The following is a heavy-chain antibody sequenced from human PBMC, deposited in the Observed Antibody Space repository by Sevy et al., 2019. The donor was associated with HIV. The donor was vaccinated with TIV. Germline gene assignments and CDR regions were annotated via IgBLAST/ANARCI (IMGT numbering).Heavy chain of an antibody. CDR1: GFTFSSYS. V-gene: IGHV3-48*02. Sequence: GGSLRLSCAASGFTFSSYSMNWVRQAPGKGLEWVSYISSSSSTIYYADSVKGRFTISRDNAKNSLYLQMNSLRDEDTAVYYCARVVFTMVRGVTMPPTYGMDVWGQGTTVTVSS. CDR3: ARVVFTMVRGVTMPPTYGMDV. D-gene: IGHD3-10*01. CDR2: ISSSSSTI. J-gene: IGHJ6*02.